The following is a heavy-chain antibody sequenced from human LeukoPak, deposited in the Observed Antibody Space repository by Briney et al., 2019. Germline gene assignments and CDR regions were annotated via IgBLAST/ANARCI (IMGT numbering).Heavy chain of an antibody. CDR1: GFTFSDYY. V-gene: IGHV3-11*01. Sequence: PGSSLRLSCAASGFTFSDYYMSCVRQAPGKGLEWVLYISSSGSTIYYADSVKGRFTISRDNAKNSLYLQMHSLRAEDTGVYYCARGGASSDIWGQGTMVTVSS. J-gene: IGHJ3*02. CDR2: ISSSGSTI. CDR3: ARGGASSDI. D-gene: IGHD1-26*01.